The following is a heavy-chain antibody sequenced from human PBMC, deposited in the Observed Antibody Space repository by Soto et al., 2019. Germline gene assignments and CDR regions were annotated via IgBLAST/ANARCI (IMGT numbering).Heavy chain of an antibody. V-gene: IGHV3-23*01. CDR1: GFTFHSHA. J-gene: IGHJ4*02. CDR2: ITGNGLNS. D-gene: IGHD6-19*01. CDR3: TKAFIAVAVPDY. Sequence: EVQVLQSGGGLVQPGGSLRLSCAASGFTFHSHAMSWVRLAPGKGLEWISSITGNGLNSYYANSVKGRFIISRDNSKNTVYLQMNGLGAEDTAVYYCTKAFIAVAVPDYWGQGTLVTVSS.